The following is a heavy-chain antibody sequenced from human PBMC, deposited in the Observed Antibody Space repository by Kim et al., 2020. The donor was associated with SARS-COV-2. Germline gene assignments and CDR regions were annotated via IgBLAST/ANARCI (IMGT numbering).Heavy chain of an antibody. Sequence: GGSLRLSCAASGFTFNDYAMHWVRQAPGKGLEWVSSINWNSGRIDYADSLKCRFTISRDNAKNSLYLQMNSLRAEDTALYYCAKDIGYCGGDCYSFHYWGQGTLVTVSS. D-gene: IGHD2-21*02. CDR1: GFTFNDYA. CDR3: AKDIGYCGGDCYSFHY. V-gene: IGHV3-9*01. CDR2: INWNSGRI. J-gene: IGHJ4*02.